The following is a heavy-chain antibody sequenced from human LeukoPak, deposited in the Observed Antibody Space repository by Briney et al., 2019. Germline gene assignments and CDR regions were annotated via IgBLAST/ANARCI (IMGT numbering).Heavy chain of an antibody. J-gene: IGHJ5*02. CDR1: GFTFNSYA. CDR2: ISNDGSNR. CDR3: ARDFLGSGTTFRNWFDP. Sequence: GGSLRLSCAASGFTFNSYAMHWVRQAPGKGLEWVAVISNDGSNRHYADSVKGRFTISRDNSKNTLYLQMNSLRPEDTAVYYCARDFLGSGTTFRNWFDPWGQGTLVTVSS. D-gene: IGHD1-7*01. V-gene: IGHV3-30-3*01.